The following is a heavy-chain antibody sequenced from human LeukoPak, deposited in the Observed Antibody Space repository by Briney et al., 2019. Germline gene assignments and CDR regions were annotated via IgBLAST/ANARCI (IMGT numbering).Heavy chain of an antibody. CDR3: VRGQILADY. V-gene: IGHV4-30-2*01. J-gene: IGHJ4*02. Sequence: SETLSLTCAVSGGSISSGGYSWSWIRQPPGKGLEWIGYIYHSGSTYYNPSLKSRVTISVDRSKNQFSLKLSSVTAADTAVYYCVRGQILADYWGQGALVTVSS. CDR1: GGSISSGGYS. D-gene: IGHD2/OR15-2a*01. CDR2: IYHSGST.